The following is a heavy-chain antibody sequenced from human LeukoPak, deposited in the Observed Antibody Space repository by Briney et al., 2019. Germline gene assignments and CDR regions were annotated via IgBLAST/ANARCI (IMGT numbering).Heavy chain of an antibody. D-gene: IGHD2-21*02. CDR3: AKVTGNWFNP. J-gene: IGHJ5*02. V-gene: IGHV4-4*09. Sequence: PSETLSLTCTVSGGSISSYYWSWIRQPPGKGLEWIGYIYTSGSTNYNPSLKSRVTISVDTSKNQFSLKLSSVTAADTAVYYCAKVTGNWFNPWGQGTLVTVSS. CDR2: IYTSGST. CDR1: GGSISSYY.